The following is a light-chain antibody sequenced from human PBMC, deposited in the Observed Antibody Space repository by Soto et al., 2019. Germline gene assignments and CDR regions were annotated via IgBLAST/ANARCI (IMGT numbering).Light chain of an antibody. CDR3: RSYAGSNGVV. V-gene: IGLV2-8*01. CDR1: SSDVGGYNY. J-gene: IGLJ2*01. Sequence: QSALTQPPSASGSPGQSVTISCTGTSSDVGGYNYVSWYQQHPGKAPKLMIYDVNKRPPGVPDRFSGSKSGNTASLTVSGLQAEDEADYYCRSYAGSNGVVFGGGTKLTVL. CDR2: DVN.